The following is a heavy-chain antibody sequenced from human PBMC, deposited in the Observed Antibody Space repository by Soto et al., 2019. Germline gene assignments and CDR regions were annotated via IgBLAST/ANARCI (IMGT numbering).Heavy chain of an antibody. CDR3: ASEAAYYTPLDH. V-gene: IGHV1-3*01. CDR2: INVGNGNT. Sequence: ASVKVSCKASGYTFTDYAIHWVRQAPGQGLEWMGWINVGNGNTGYSPKFQGRVTNVRDMSASTAYIEVTSLTSEDTAIYYWASEAAYYTPLDHWREGTLVTVSS. J-gene: IGHJ4*02. CDR1: GYTFTDYA. D-gene: IGHD2-21*01.